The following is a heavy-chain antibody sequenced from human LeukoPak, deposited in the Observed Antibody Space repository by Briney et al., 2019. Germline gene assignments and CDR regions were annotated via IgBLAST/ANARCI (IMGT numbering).Heavy chain of an antibody. CDR3: VRTPYSNSWYVVDY. CDR1: GDSISSKTYY. J-gene: IGHJ4*02. D-gene: IGHD6-13*01. Sequence: SETLSLTCTVSGDSISSKTYYWGWIRQPPGKGLEWIGSIYSSGSTYYNPSLKSRVTIFGDISKNQVSLKLRSVTVADTAVYYCVRTPYSNSWYVVDYWGQGTLVTVSS. CDR2: IYSSGST. V-gene: IGHV4-39*01.